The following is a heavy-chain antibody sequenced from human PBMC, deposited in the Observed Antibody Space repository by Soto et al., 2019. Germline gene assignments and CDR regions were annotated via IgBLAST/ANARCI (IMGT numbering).Heavy chain of an antibody. V-gene: IGHV1-69*08. D-gene: IGHD2-15*01. CDR3: ARDQAVCSGGSCYAAFDI. Sequence: QVQLVQSGAEVKKPGSLVKVSCKASGGTFSSYTISWVRQAPGQGLEWMGRIIPILGIANYAQKFQGRVTITADQSTSTAYMELSSLRSEDTAVYYCARDQAVCSGGSCYAAFDIWGQGTMVTVSS. CDR1: GGTFSSYT. J-gene: IGHJ3*02. CDR2: IIPILGIA.